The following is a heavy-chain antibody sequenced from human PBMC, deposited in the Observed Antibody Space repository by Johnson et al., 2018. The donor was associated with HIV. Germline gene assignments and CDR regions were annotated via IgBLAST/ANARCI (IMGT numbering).Heavy chain of an antibody. J-gene: IGHJ3*02. V-gene: IGHV3-30*18. D-gene: IGHD5-12*01. CDR2: ISFAGVKT. CDR3: AKDLRWWLRLHFLYDAFDI. CDR1: GFSFSSYG. Sequence: QVQLVESGGGVVQPGRSLRLSCAASGFSFSSYGMAWVRQAPGKGLEWVTVISFAGVKTYYADSVKGRFTLSRDNSKNTLYLQMNSLRAEDTAVYYCAKDLRWWLRLHFLYDAFDIWGQGTMVTVSS.